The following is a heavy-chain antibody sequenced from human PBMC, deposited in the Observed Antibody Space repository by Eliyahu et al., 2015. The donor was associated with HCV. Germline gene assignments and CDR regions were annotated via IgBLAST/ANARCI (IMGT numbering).Heavy chain of an antibody. CDR2: ISYSGST. CDR1: GGSXSSYY. D-gene: IGHD1-26*01. Sequence: QVQLQESGPGLVKPSETLSLTCTVXGGSXSSYYWXWXRQPPGKGLDWIAYISYSGSTNYNPSLKSRVTISVDTSKNQFSLKLSSVTAADTAVYYRARLTYSGSYFDYWGQGTLVTVSS. V-gene: IGHV4-59*08. CDR3: ARLTYSGSYFDY. J-gene: IGHJ4*02.